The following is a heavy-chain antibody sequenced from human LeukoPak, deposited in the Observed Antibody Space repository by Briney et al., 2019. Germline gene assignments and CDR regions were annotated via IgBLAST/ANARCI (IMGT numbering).Heavy chain of an antibody. CDR3: ATDPSWRSGSGTLDY. J-gene: IGHJ4*02. CDR2: FDPEDGET. CDR1: EYTLTELS. D-gene: IGHD1-26*01. Sequence: ASVKVSCKVSEYTLTELSMHWVRQSPGKGLEWMGGFDPEDGETIYAQKFQGRVTMTEDTSTDTAYMELSSLRSEDTAVYYCATDPSWRSGSGTLDYWGQGTLVTVSS. V-gene: IGHV1-24*01.